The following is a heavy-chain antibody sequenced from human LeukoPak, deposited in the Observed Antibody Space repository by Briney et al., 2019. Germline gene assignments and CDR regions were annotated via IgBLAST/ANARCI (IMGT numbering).Heavy chain of an antibody. D-gene: IGHD4/OR15-4a*01. CDR1: GFTFSSYW. CDR3: ARRAGAYSHPYDY. Sequence: GGSLRLSCTGSGFTFSSYWMHWVRHVPGKGLVWVSRINSDRSTSTTNYADSVKGRFTISRDNSKNTLYLQMNSLRAEDTAVYYCARRAGAYSHPYDYWGQGTLVTVSS. CDR2: INSDRSTSTT. J-gene: IGHJ4*02. V-gene: IGHV3-74*01.